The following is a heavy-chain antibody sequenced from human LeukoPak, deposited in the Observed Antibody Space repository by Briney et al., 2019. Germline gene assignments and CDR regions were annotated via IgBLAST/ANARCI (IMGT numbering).Heavy chain of an antibody. V-gene: IGHV3-30*18. CDR1: GLTFSSYG. D-gene: IGHD2-21*02. CDR2: ISYDGSNK. CDR3: AKDFPAYCGGDCYPPKPLDY. J-gene: IGHJ4*02. Sequence: PGRSLRLSCAASGLTFSSYGMHWVRQAPGKGLEWVAVISYDGSNKYYADSVKGRFTISRDNSKNTLYLQMNSLRAEDTAVYYCAKDFPAYCGGDCYPPKPLDYWGQGTLVTVSS.